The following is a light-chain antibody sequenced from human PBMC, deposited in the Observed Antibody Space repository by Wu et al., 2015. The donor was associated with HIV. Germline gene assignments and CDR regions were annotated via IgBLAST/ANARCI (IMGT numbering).Light chain of an antibody. CDR2: GAS. Sequence: EIVLTQSPATLSLSPGERVILSCRASQSVSSRSVAWYQQKPGQAPRLLIYGASSRATGIPDRFSGSGSGTDFTLTISRLEPEDLAVFYCQQYGGSPPTFGQGTKVEIK. CDR1: QSVSSRS. J-gene: IGKJ1*01. CDR3: QQYGGSPPT. V-gene: IGKV3-20*01.